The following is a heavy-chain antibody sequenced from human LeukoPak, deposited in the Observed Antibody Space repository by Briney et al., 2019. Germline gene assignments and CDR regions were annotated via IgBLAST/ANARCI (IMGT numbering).Heavy chain of an antibody. Sequence: SETLSLTCTVSGGSISSSSYYWGWIRQPPGKGLEWIGSIYYSGNTYYNPSLKSRVTISVDTSKNQFSLKLSSVTAADTAVYYCARDDTAMVLEAPLDYWGQGTLVTVSS. V-gene: IGHV4-39*07. D-gene: IGHD5-18*01. CDR2: IYYSGNT. CDR3: ARDDTAMVLEAPLDY. J-gene: IGHJ4*02. CDR1: GGSISSSSYY.